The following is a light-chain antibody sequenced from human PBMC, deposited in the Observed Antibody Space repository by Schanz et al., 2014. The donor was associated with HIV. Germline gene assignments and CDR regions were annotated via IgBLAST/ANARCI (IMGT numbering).Light chain of an antibody. CDR1: SNDVGTYNL. Sequence: QSALTQPASVSGSPGQSITISCTGTSNDVGTYNLVSWYQQHPGKAPQLMIYDVSNRPSGVPDRLSGSKSGNTASLTISGLQAEDEAVYYCCSYAGSYTWVFGGGTKLTVL. V-gene: IGLV2-11*01. J-gene: IGLJ3*02. CDR2: DVS. CDR3: CSYAGSYTWV.